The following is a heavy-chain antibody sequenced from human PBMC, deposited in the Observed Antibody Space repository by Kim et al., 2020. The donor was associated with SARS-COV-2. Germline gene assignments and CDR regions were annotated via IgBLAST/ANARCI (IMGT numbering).Heavy chain of an antibody. CDR3: ASPSGGYSYGLFG. D-gene: IGHD5-18*01. CDR2: ISYDGSNK. J-gene: IGHJ4*02. V-gene: IGHV3-30*04. Sequence: WGSLRLSCAASGFTFSSYAMHWVRQAPGKGLEWVAVISYDGSNKYYADSVKGRFTISRDNSKNTLYLQMNSLRAEDTAVYYCASPSGGYSYGLFGWGQGTLVTVSS. CDR1: GFTFSSYA.